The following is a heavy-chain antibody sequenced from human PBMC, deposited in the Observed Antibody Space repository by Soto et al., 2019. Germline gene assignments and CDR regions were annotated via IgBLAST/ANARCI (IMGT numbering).Heavy chain of an antibody. CDR3: AKDRGPRRQWLIDPVDH. Sequence: QVQLVESGGGVVQPGRSLRVSCAASGFTFSIYAMHWVRQAPGTGLEWVAVISYDGTKTYYADSVKGRFTISRDNSKNTVYLQMNSLGDEDTAGYYCAKDRGPRRQWLIDPVDHWGQGTLVTVSP. CDR2: ISYDGTKT. CDR1: GFTFSIYA. J-gene: IGHJ4*02. D-gene: IGHD6-19*01. V-gene: IGHV3-30*18.